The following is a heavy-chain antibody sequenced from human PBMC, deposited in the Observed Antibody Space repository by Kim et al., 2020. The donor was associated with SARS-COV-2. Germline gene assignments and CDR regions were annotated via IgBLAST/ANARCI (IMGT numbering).Heavy chain of an antibody. D-gene: IGHD5-18*01. J-gene: IGHJ4*02. CDR3: ARVGYRNGYSTYVDY. V-gene: IGHV4-39*01. CDR2: IYYSGRT. Sequence: SETLSLTCTVSGGSIRSSTYYWGWIRQPPGKGLEWIATIYYSGRTFYTPSLKSRVTISVDTSKDQFSLKLSSVTAADTAVYYCARVGYRNGYSTYVDYWGQGTLVSVSS. CDR1: GGSIRSSTYY.